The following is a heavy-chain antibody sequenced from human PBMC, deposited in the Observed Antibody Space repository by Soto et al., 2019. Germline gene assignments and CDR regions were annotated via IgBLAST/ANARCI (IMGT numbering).Heavy chain of an antibody. J-gene: IGHJ2*01. D-gene: IGHD6-19*01. CDR3: ARRGSGEGWYFDL. Sequence: QLQLQESGPGLVKPSETLSLTCTVSGGSISSSSYYWGWIRQPPGKGLEWIGSIYYSGSTYYNPSLKSRVTISVDTSKNQFPLKLSSVTAADTAVYYCARRGSGEGWYFDLWGRGTLVTVSS. CDR1: GGSISSSSYY. V-gene: IGHV4-39*01. CDR2: IYYSGST.